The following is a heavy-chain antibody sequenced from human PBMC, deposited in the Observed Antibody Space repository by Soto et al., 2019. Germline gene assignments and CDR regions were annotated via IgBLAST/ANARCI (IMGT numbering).Heavy chain of an antibody. CDR1: GGSISSYY. CDR2: IYYSGST. J-gene: IGHJ6*03. CDR3: ARTDIVVVVAATTYYYYMDV. V-gene: IGHV4-59*08. D-gene: IGHD2-15*01. Sequence: SETLSLTCTVSGGSISSYYWSWTRQPPGKGLEWIGYIYYSGSTNYNPSLKSRVTISVDTSKNQFSLKLSSVTAADTAVYYCARTDIVVVVAATTYYYYMDVWGKGTTVTVSS.